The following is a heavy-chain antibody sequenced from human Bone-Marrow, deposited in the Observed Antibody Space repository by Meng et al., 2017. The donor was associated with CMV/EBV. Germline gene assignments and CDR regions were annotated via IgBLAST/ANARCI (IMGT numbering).Heavy chain of an antibody. Sequence: ASVKVSCKASGDTITDNHMRWVRQAPGQGLEWMGWIGPSSGGTNHAQKFQGRVTMTRDTSMSTAYMELTNLRSDDTAVYYCAKDSPTFQHWGQGTLVTVSS. V-gene: IGHV1-2*02. CDR3: AKDSPTFQH. CDR1: GDTITDNH. J-gene: IGHJ1*01. CDR2: IGPSSGGT.